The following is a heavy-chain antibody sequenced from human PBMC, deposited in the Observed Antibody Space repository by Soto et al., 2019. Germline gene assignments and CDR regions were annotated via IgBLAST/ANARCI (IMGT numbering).Heavy chain of an antibody. Sequence: SETLSLTCTVSGVSISSGDYYWSWLRQPPGKGLEWIGYIYYSGSTYYNPSLKSRVTISVDTSKSRFSLKLSSVTAADTAVYYCARDLLRGLGYCRGGSCSSYYYYGMAVWGQGTTVTVSS. J-gene: IGHJ6*02. CDR3: ARDLLRGLGYCRGGSCSSYYYYGMAV. D-gene: IGHD2-15*01. CDR1: GVSISSGDYY. CDR2: IYYSGST. V-gene: IGHV4-30-4*01.